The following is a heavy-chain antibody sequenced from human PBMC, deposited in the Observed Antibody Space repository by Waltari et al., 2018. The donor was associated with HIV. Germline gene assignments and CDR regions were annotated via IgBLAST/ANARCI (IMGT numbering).Heavy chain of an antibody. J-gene: IGHJ5*02. CDR3: ARGPMYRWFDP. CDR1: GFNFDDYA. D-gene: IGHD3-10*02. Sequence: EVQLVESGGDLVQPGGSLRLSWAASGFNFDDYAMHWVRQAPGKGLEWVSGISWKSGNIAYADSVKGRFTISRDNAKNSLNLQMSSLRAEDTAFYYCARGPMYRWFDPWGQGTLVTVSS. CDR2: ISWKSGNI. V-gene: IGHV3-9*01.